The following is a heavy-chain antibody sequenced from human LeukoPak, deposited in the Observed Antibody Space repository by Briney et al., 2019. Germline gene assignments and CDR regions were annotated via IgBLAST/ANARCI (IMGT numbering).Heavy chain of an antibody. CDR3: TRHGWSSGWFNHGAFDI. D-gene: IGHD6-19*01. J-gene: IGHJ3*02. V-gene: IGHV3-73*01. CDR1: GFTFRSFW. CDR2: IRSKANSYAT. Sequence: GGSLRLSCAASGFTFRSFWMSWVRQASGKGLEWVGRIRSKANSYATAYAASVKGRFTISRDDSKNTAYLQMNSLKTEDTAVYYCTRHGWSSGWFNHGAFDIWGQGTMVTVSS.